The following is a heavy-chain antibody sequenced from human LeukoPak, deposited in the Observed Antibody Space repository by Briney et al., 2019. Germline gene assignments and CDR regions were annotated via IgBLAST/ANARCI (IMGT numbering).Heavy chain of an antibody. CDR1: GGSFSGYY. CDR3: ARALRYFDWLRAHYYYMDV. J-gene: IGHJ6*03. V-gene: IGHV4-34*01. CDR2: INHSGST. D-gene: IGHD3-9*01. Sequence: SETLSLTCAVYGGSFSGYYWSWIRQPPGKGLEWIGEINHSGSTNYNPSLKSRVTISVDTSKNQSSLKLSSVTAADTAVYYCARALRYFDWLRAHYYYMDVWGKGTTVTVSS.